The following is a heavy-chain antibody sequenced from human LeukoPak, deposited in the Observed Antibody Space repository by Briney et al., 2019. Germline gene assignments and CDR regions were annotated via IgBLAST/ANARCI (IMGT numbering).Heavy chain of an antibody. Sequence: GGSLRLSCAASGFTFSSCSMNWVRQAPGKGLEWVSSISSSSSYIYYADSVKGRFTISRDNAKNSLYLQMNSLRAEDTAVYYCARRPDYDLAFDPWGQGTLVTVFS. CDR2: ISSSSSYI. D-gene: IGHD3-3*01. V-gene: IGHV3-21*01. J-gene: IGHJ5*02. CDR1: GFTFSSCS. CDR3: ARRPDYDLAFDP.